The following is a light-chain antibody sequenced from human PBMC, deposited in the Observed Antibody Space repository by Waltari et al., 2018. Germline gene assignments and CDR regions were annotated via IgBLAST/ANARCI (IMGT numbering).Light chain of an antibody. V-gene: IGKV1-9*01. J-gene: IGKJ4*01. CDR1: QVIGSY. Sequence: DIQLTQSPSFLSASVGDRVNITCRASQVIGSYLAWYQQKPGKAPTLLIYAASTLQSVVPSRFSGSYSGTEFTLTISSLQPEDFASYFCQQLHSYPRTFGGGTKMEI. CDR2: AAS. CDR3: QQLHSYPRT.